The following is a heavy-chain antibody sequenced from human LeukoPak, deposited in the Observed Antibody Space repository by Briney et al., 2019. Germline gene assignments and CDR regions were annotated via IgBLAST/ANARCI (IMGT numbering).Heavy chain of an antibody. J-gene: IGHJ6*03. D-gene: IGHD1-14*01. Sequence: GGSLRLSCAASGFTFGSYSMNWVRQAPGKGLEWVSSISTTSTYIYHLDSVKGRFTISRDNAKNSLYLQMNSLRAEDAAVYFCARVGEITSRRLYYYYHMDVWGRGTTVTVSS. CDR1: GFTFGSYS. CDR2: ISTTSTYI. CDR3: ARVGEITSRRLYYYYHMDV. V-gene: IGHV3-21*01.